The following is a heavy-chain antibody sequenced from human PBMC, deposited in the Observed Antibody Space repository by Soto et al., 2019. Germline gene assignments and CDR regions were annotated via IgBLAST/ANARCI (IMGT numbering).Heavy chain of an antibody. V-gene: IGHV3-21*01. CDR2: IGRRSDI. CDR3: AREETAWPLAYGLDV. Sequence: GSLRLSCEASGFSFSTYSMHWVRQAPGKGLEWVSSIGRRSDIYYTDSVKGRFTISRDNAKNSVSLQMNSLRDEDTAVYYCAREETAWPLAYGLDVWGQGTTVTVSS. CDR1: GFSFSTYS. D-gene: IGHD2-21*02. J-gene: IGHJ6*02.